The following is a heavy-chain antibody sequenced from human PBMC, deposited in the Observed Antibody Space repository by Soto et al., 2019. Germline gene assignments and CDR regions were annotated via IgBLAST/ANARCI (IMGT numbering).Heavy chain of an antibody. Sequence: SETLSLTCTVSGGSISGSSYYWGWIRQPPGKGLEWIGSIYYSGSTYYNPSLKSRVTISVDTSKNRFSLKLSSVTAADTAVYYCARLVFGSGSLHYGMDVWGQGTTVTVSS. CDR3: ARLVFGSGSLHYGMDV. J-gene: IGHJ6*02. CDR1: GGSISGSSYY. D-gene: IGHD3-10*01. V-gene: IGHV4-39*01. CDR2: IYYSGST.